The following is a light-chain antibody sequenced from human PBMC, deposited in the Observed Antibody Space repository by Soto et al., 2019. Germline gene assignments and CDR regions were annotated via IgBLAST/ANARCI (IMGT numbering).Light chain of an antibody. Sequence: DIVMTQSPDSLAVSLGERATINCKSSQNVLYSSNNKNFLAWYQQKPGQPPKLLIYWASTRESGVPDRFSGSESGTDFTLTISGLQAEDGATYYCLQYYSGPWTVGQGTKVESK. CDR1: QNVLYSSNNKNF. CDR3: LQYYSGPWT. J-gene: IGKJ1*01. CDR2: WAS. V-gene: IGKV4-1*01.